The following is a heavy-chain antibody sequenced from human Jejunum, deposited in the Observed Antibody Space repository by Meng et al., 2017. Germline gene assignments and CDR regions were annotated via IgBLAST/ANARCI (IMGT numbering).Heavy chain of an antibody. D-gene: IGHD1-1*01. CDR2: TNPDTGGT. CDR3: ARDAGSFLDYYFDS. V-gene: IGHV1-2*04. J-gene: IGHJ4*02. CDR1: GYTFTDHY. Sequence: QVQLVQSGAEVKKSGASVKVSCMASGYTFTDHYIHWVRQAPGQGHEWMGWTNPDTGGTNYAQKFQGWVTMTRDTSISTAYMELRRLRSDDTAVYYCARDAGSFLDYYFDSWGQGTLVTVSS.